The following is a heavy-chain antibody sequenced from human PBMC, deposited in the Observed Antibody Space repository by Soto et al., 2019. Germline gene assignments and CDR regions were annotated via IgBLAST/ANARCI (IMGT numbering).Heavy chain of an antibody. J-gene: IGHJ3*02. CDR1: GGTLSSYK. CDR2: ISPMFGTA. D-gene: IGHD3-22*01. Sequence: QVQLVQSGDEVKRPGSSVKVSCKASGGTLSSYKISWVRQAPGEGLQWMGAISPMFGTASYAQKFQGRATLSADESTSTAYMDLSGLRSEDTAVYYCARDLHYYYNSDEVRVVFDIWGQGTRVTVSS. V-gene: IGHV1-69*01. CDR3: ARDLHYYYNSDEVRVVFDI.